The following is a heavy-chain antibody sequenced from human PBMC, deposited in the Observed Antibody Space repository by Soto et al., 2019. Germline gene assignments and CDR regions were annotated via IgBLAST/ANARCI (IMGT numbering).Heavy chain of an antibody. D-gene: IGHD3-9*01. Sequence: GESLKISCKGSGYSFTSYWIGWVRQMPGKGLEWMGIIYPGDSDTRYSPSFQGQVTISADKSISTAYLQWSSLKASDTARYYCGRPPDYDILTPGGGHWGQGTLVTVSS. CDR3: GRPPDYDILTPGGGH. V-gene: IGHV5-51*01. CDR1: GYSFTSYW. CDR2: IYPGDSDT. J-gene: IGHJ1*01.